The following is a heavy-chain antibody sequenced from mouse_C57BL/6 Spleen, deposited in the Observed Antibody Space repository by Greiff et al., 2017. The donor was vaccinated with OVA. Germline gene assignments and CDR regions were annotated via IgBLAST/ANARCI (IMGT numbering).Heavy chain of an antibody. V-gene: IGHV1-82*01. CDR2: IYPGAGDT. Sequence: VQLQQSGPELVKPGASVKISCKASGYAFSSSWMNWVKQRPGKGLEWIGRIYPGAGDTNYNGKFKGKATLTAAKSSSTAYMQLSSLTSADSAVYFCARYPPFDYWGKGTTLTVSS. J-gene: IGHJ2*01. CDR1: GYAFSSSW. CDR3: ARYPPFDY.